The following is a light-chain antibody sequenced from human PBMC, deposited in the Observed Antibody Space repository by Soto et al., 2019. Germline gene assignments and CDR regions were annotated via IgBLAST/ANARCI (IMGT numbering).Light chain of an antibody. V-gene: IGKV3-11*01. CDR1: QNISNY. Sequence: IVLTQSPATLSLSPGKRATLSCRASQNISNYLIWYQQKPGQAPRLLIYDVSNRATGFPARFSASGSGTEFTLTINGLQSEDFAVYYCQQYNDNWPTFGQGTKVAIK. CDR2: DVS. CDR3: QQYNDNWPT. J-gene: IGKJ1*01.